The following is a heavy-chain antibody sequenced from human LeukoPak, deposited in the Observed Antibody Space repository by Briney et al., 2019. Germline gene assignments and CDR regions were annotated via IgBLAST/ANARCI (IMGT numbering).Heavy chain of an antibody. V-gene: IGHV4-4*09. CDR3: ARGYGWFDP. Sequence: SETLSLTCTVSGASPYWTWIRQPPGTGLEWIGYIYSTTGTTNSNPSLKSRVTMSLDTSKKHLSLKLSAVTAADTAVYYCARGYGWFDPWGQGILVIVSS. J-gene: IGHJ5*02. CDR2: IYSTTGTT. CDR1: GASPY. D-gene: IGHD3-10*01.